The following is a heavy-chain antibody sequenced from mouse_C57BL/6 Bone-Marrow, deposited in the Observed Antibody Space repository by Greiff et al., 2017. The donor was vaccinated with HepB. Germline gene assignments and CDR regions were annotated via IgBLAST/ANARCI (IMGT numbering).Heavy chain of an antibody. V-gene: IGHV5-9-1*02. Sequence: DVMLVESGEGLVKPGGSLKLSCAASGFTFSSYAMSWVRQTPEKRLEWVAYISSGGDYIYYADTVKGRFTISRDNARNTLYLQMSSLKSEDTAMYYCTREITTVEYFDVWGTGTTVTVSS. CDR3: TREITTVEYFDV. D-gene: IGHD1-1*01. J-gene: IGHJ1*03. CDR2: ISSGGDYI. CDR1: GFTFSSYA.